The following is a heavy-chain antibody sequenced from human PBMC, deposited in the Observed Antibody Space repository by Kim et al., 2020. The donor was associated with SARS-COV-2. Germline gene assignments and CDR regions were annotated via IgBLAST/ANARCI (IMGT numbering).Heavy chain of an antibody. CDR3: ARDPIGYSSSWYYFDY. J-gene: IGHJ4*02. CDR2: INTNTGNP. V-gene: IGHV7-4-1*02. CDR1: GYTFTSYA. D-gene: IGHD6-13*01. Sequence: ASVKVSCKASGYTFTSYAMNWVRQAPGQGLEWMGWINTNTGNPTYAQGFTGRFVFSLDTSVSTAYLQISSLKAEDTAVYYCARDPIGYSSSWYYFDYWGQGTLVTVSS.